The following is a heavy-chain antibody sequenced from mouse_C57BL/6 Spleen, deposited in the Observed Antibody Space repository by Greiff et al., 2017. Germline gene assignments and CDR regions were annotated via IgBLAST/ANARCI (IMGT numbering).Heavy chain of an antibody. V-gene: IGHV1-53*01. CDR2: INPSNGGT. D-gene: IGHD2-3*01. CDR3: ARSDGYYVGEFDY. J-gene: IGHJ2*01. CDR1: GYTFTSYW. Sequence: VKLQESGTELVKPGASVKLSCKASGYTFTSYWMHWVKQRPGQGLEWIGNINPSNGGTNYNEKFKSKATLTVDKSSSTAYMQLSSLTSEDSAVYYCARSDGYYVGEFDYWGQGTTLTVSS.